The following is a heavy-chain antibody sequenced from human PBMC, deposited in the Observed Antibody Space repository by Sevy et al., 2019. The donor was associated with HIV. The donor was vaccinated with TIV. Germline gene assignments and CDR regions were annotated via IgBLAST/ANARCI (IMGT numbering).Heavy chain of an antibody. J-gene: IGHJ6*02. CDR2: ISGDSGHT. CDR1: GFSLNDYY. CDR3: ARDGNSGYYFNYYHYGMDV. Sequence: GGSLRLSCAATGFSLNDYYMTWIRQAPGKGLEWVSYISGDSGHTNYAESVKGRFTISRDNTKNFVYLQMDGLRAEDTATYYCARDGNSGYYFNYYHYGMDVWGQGTTVTVSS. V-gene: IGHV3-11*06. D-gene: IGHD3-22*01.